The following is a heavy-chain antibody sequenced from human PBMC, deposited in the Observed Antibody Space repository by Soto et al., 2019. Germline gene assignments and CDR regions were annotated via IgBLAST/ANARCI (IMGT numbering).Heavy chain of an antibody. CDR1: GGSINSGVYY. CDR2: IYHSGTT. J-gene: IGHJ4*02. V-gene: IGHV4-31*03. CDR3: ARAGDYGDYSFDY. D-gene: IGHD4-17*01. Sequence: QVQLQELGPGLVKPSQTLSLTCTVSGGSINSGVYYWNWIRQHPGKGLEWIGYIYHSGTTYYNPSLRSRATISVDTSERQFSLNLSSVTAADTAVYYCARAGDYGDYSFDYWGQGTLVTVSS.